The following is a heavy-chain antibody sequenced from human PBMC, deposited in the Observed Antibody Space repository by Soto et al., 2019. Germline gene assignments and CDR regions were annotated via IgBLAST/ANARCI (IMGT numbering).Heavy chain of an antibody. V-gene: IGHV3-33*01. J-gene: IGHJ4*02. D-gene: IGHD6-13*01. CDR1: GFTFNSNA. Sequence: QVQLVESGGRVVQPGRSLRLSCAASGFTFNSNAMHWVRPAPGKGREWVAVISFDGSDTFYGDSVKGRFTISRDNSENTLYLQMNSLRAEDTAVYYCARDHDNRSWYGYLDYWGQGTLVTVSS. CDR2: ISFDGSDT. CDR3: ARDHDNRSWYGYLDY.